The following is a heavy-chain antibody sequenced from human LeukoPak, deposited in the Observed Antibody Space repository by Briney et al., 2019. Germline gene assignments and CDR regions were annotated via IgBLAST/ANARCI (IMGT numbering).Heavy chain of an antibody. CDR3: AREARLYSGSLFDP. CDR1: GGSFSGYY. J-gene: IGHJ5*02. CDR2: INHSGST. V-gene: IGHV4-34*01. D-gene: IGHD1-26*01. Sequence: MTSETLSLTCAVYGGSFSGYYWSWIRQPPGKGLEWIGEINHSGSTNYNPSLKSRVTISVDTSKNQFSLKLSSVTAADTAVYYCAREARLYSGSLFDPWGQGTLVTVSS.